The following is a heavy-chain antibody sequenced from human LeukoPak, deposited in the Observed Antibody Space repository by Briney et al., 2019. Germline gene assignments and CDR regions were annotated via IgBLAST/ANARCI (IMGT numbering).Heavy chain of an antibody. J-gene: IGHJ6*03. CDR2: MNPNSGNT. CDR1: GYTFTSYD. Sequence: ASVKVSCKASGYTFTSYDINWVRQATGQGLEWMGWMNPNSGNTGYAQKFQGRVAITRNTSISTAYMELSSLRSEDTAVYYCARVVYGDNYYYYYYMDVWGKGTTVTVSS. CDR3: ARVVYGDNYYYYYYMDV. D-gene: IGHD4-17*01. V-gene: IGHV1-8*03.